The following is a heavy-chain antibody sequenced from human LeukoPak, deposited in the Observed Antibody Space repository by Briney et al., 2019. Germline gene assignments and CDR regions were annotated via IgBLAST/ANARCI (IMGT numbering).Heavy chain of an antibody. D-gene: IGHD3-22*01. CDR2: INPSGGST. J-gene: IGHJ1*01. CDR1: GDTFTSYY. CDR3: AREGDYYDSSGYFQH. Sequence: SCKAPGDTFTSYYMRWARQAPGKGLEWMGIINPSGGSTSYAQKFQGRVTMTRDMSTSTVYMELSSLRSEDTAVYYCAREGDYYDSSGYFQHWGQGTLVTVSS. V-gene: IGHV1-46*01.